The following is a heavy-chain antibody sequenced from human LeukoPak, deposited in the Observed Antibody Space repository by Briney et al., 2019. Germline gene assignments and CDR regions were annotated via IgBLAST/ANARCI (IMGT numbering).Heavy chain of an antibody. J-gene: IGHJ2*01. CDR2: SYSGGSS. CDR1: GFTVSSNY. CDR3: AREEHYRRYFAL. V-gene: IGHV3-53*01. Sequence: GGSLRLSCAASGFTVSSNYMSWVRQAPGKGLEWVSVSYSGGSSYYADSVKGRFTISRDNSKNTLCLQMNTLRAEDTAVYFCAREEHYRRYFALWGRGTLVTVSS. D-gene: IGHD3-16*02.